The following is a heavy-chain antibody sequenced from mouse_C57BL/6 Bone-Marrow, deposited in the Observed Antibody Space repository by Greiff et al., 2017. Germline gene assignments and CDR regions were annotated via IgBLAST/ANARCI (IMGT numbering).Heavy chain of an antibody. CDR3: ARGESYGWFAY. Sequence: VKLQESGAELVMPGASVKLSCKASGYTFTSYWMHWVKQRPGQGLEWIGEIDPSDSYTNYNQKFKGKSTLSVDKSSSTAYMQLSSLTSEDSAVYYCARGESYGWFAYWGQGTLVTVSA. CDR1: GYTFTSYW. V-gene: IGHV1-69*01. D-gene: IGHD6-1*02. J-gene: IGHJ3*01. CDR2: IDPSDSYT.